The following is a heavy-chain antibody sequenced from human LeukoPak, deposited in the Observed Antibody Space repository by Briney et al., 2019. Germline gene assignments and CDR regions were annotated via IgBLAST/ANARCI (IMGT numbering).Heavy chain of an antibody. D-gene: IGHD3-22*01. CDR1: GFTFSSYG. V-gene: IGHV3-30*02. CDR3: AKDDYFNSNGDYYVAAFAI. CDR2: MHYDGGNK. J-gene: IGHJ3*02. Sequence: GGSLRLSCAASGFTFSSYGMHWVRQAPGKGLEGVAFMHYDGGNKYYADSVKGRFTISRDNSKNTLYLQMISLKAEDTAVYYCAKDDYFNSNGDYYVAAFAIWGQGTMVTVSS.